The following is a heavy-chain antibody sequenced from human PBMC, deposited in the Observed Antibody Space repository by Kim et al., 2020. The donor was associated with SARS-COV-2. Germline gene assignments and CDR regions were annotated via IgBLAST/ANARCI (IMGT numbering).Heavy chain of an antibody. D-gene: IGHD3-3*01. CDR3: AEREGRRIDFWGGPEENYYAGLDV. CDR1: GYTFTTYY. J-gene: IGHJ6*01. V-gene: IGHV1-2*04. CDR2: IDPNSGDT. Sequence: ASVKVSCKTSGYTFTTYYINWVRQAPGQGLEWMGWIDPNSGDTKYAQKFQGWVTMTRDVSINTAYLDLNRLKFDDTAGYYCAEREGRRIDFWGGPEENYYAGLDVWGQGTTVIVFS.